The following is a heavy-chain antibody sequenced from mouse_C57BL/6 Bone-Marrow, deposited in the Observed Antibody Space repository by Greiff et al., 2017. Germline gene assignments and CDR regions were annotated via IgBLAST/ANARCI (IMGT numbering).Heavy chain of an antibody. D-gene: IGHD2-12*01. CDR1: GFTFSDYY. J-gene: IGHJ4*01. V-gene: IGHV5-12*01. CDR3: ARPGPVTKAMDY. CDR2: ISNGGGST. Sequence: EVQGVESGGGLVQPGGSLKLSCAASGFTFSDYYMYWVRQTPEKRLEWVAYISNGGGSTYYPDTVKGRFTISRDNAKNTLYLQMSRLKSEDTAMYYCARPGPVTKAMDYWGQGTSVTVSS.